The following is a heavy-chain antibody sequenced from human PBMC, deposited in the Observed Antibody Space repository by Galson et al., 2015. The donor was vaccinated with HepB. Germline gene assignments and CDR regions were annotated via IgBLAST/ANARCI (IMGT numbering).Heavy chain of an antibody. D-gene: IGHD5-18*01. V-gene: IGHV1-69*13. J-gene: IGHJ5*02. CDR2: IIPIFGTA. CDR3: ARPVGYSYGANWFDP. CDR1: GGTFSSYA. Sequence: SVKVSCKASGGTFSSYAISWVRQAPGQGLEWMGGIIPIFGTANYAQKFQGRVTITADESTSTAYMELSSLRSEDTAVYYCARPVGYSYGANWFDPWGQGTLVTVSS.